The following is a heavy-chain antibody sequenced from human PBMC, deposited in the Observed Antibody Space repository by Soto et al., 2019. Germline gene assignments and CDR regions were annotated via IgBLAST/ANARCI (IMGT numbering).Heavy chain of an antibody. Sequence: LRLSCAASVFTFSSYGMHWVRQAPGKGLEWVAVISYDGSNKYYADSVKGRFTISRDNSKNTLYLQMNSLRAEDTAVYYCAKDLGLAAAGTPEGVPCGQGTLVTVFS. J-gene: IGHJ5*02. CDR1: VFTFSSYG. V-gene: IGHV3-30*18. D-gene: IGHD6-13*01. CDR2: ISYDGSNK. CDR3: AKDLGLAAAGTPEGVP.